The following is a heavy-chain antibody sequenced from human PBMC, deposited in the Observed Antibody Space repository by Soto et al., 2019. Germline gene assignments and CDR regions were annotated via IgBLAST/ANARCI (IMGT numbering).Heavy chain of an antibody. CDR3: AKCRKLDEGRYYYYYYGMDV. D-gene: IGHD6-13*01. CDR1: GFTFSSYG. V-gene: IGHV3-30*18. Sequence: QPGGSLRLSCAASGFTFSSYGMHWVRQAPGKGLEWVAVISYDGSNKYYADSVKGRFTISRDNSKNTLYLQMNSLRAEDTAVYYCAKCRKLDEGRYYYYYYGMDVWGQGTTVTVSS. CDR2: ISYDGSNK. J-gene: IGHJ6*02.